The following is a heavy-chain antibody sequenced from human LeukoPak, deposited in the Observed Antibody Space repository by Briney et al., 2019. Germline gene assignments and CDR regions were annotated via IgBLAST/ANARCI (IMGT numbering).Heavy chain of an antibody. CDR3: ARASYYYDSSGYPVIYFDY. CDR2: IYYSGST. CDR1: GGSISSYY. J-gene: IGHJ4*02. V-gene: IGHV4-59*01. Sequence: NPSETLSLTCTVSGGSISSYYWSWIRQPPGKGLEWIGYIYYSGSTNYNPSLKSRVTISVDTSKNQFSLKLSSVTAADTAVYYCARASYYYDSSGYPVIYFDYWGQGTLVTVSS. D-gene: IGHD3-22*01.